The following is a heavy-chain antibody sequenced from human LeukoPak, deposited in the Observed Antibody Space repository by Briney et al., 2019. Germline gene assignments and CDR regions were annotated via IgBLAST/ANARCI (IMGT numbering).Heavy chain of an antibody. D-gene: IGHD2-21*01. Sequence: GGSLRLSCAASGFSFDNAWMSWVRQAPGKGLEWVGRIKSKTDGGTTDYAAPVRGRFTISRDDSKNTVYLQMNSLKTEDTAVYHCTTRQNTPYLDYAMNVWGQGTTVTVSS. V-gene: IGHV3-15*01. CDR1: GFSFDNAW. CDR3: TTRQNTPYLDYAMNV. J-gene: IGHJ6*02. CDR2: IKSKTDGGTT.